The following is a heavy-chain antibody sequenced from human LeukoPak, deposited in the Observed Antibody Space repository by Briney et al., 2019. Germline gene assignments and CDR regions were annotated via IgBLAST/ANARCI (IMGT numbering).Heavy chain of an antibody. D-gene: IGHD3-22*01. CDR3: ARAPSESGGYYPEYFRH. Sequence: HPGRSLRLSCAASAFTFSSYWMHWVRQAPGKGLVWVSRIKSDGNTNYADSVKGRFTISRDNAKNTVSLQMNSLRAEDTGVYYCARAPSESGGYYPEYFRHWGQGTLVTVSS. CDR1: AFTFSSYW. CDR2: IKSDGNT. V-gene: IGHV3-74*01. J-gene: IGHJ1*01.